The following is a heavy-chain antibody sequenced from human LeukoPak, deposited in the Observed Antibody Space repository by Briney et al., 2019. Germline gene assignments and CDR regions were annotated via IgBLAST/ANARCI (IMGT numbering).Heavy chain of an antibody. CDR3: AKDGKFSAINYYYGMDV. Sequence: PGQSLRLSCTAAGFSFSDRYMTWIRQAPGKGLEWIAYISHSSDTMYYADSVKGRFTISRDNSKNTLYLQMNSLRAEDTAVYYCAKDGKFSAINYYYGMDVWGQGTTVTVSS. CDR1: GFSFSDRY. J-gene: IGHJ6*02. V-gene: IGHV3-11*04. D-gene: IGHD5-18*01. CDR2: ISHSSDTM.